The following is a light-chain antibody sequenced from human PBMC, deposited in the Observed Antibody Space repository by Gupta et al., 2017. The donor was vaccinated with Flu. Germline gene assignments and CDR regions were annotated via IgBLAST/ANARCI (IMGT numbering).Light chain of an antibody. CDR3: QEYHSYWA. V-gene: IGKV1-5*03. J-gene: IGKJ1*01. CDR2: NAS. CDR1: QSNSYL. Sequence: VGYRVTITLLANQSNSYLVSWLQQQPGKAPKLLIYNASTLERGVPSRFSGSGFGTEFTLTISGVQPDDVATYYCQEYHSYWAFGQGTKVEIK.